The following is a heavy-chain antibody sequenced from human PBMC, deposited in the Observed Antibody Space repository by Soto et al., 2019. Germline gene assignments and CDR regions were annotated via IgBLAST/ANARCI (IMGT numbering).Heavy chain of an antibody. D-gene: IGHD6-19*01. J-gene: IGHJ5*02. CDR3: TRDRGIEVAGPGWFDP. CDR2: VYYNGGT. CDR1: GGAISGYY. V-gene: IGHV4-59*01. Sequence: PSETLSLTCTVSGGAISGYYWSWIRQPPGKGLEWIGYVYYNGGTNYSPFLKSRVTISVDTSKNQFSLKLNSVTAADTAVYYCTRDRGIEVAGPGWFDPWGQGTLVT.